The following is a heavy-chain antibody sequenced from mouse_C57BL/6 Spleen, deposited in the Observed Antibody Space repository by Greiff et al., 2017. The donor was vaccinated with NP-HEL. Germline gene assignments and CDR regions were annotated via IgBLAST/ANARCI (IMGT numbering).Heavy chain of an antibody. CDR3: ARGYDYDSHWYFDV. V-gene: IGHV1-55*01. J-gene: IGHJ1*03. CDR2: IYPGSGST. CDR1: GYTFTSYW. D-gene: IGHD2-4*01. Sequence: QVQLQQPGAELVKPGASVKMSCKASGYTFTSYWITWVKQRPGQGLEWIGDIYPGSGSTNYNEKFKSKATLTVDTSSSTAYMQLSSLTSEDSAVYYCARGYDYDSHWYFDVWGTGTTVTVSS.